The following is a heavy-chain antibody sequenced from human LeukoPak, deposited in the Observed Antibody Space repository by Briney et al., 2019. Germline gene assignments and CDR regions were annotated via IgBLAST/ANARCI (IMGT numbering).Heavy chain of an antibody. D-gene: IGHD1-26*01. CDR3: AKGIVGATRFEFDY. J-gene: IGHJ4*02. Sequence: GGSLRLSCAASGFTFDDYAMHWVRQAPGKGLEWVSGISWNSGSIGYADSVKGRFTISRDNAKNSLYLQMNSLRAEDTALYYCAKGIVGATRFEFDYWGQGNLVTVSS. CDR2: ISWNSGSI. V-gene: IGHV3-9*01. CDR1: GFTFDDYA.